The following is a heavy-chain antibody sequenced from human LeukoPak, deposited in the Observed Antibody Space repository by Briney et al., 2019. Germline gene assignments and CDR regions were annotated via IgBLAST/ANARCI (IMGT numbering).Heavy chain of an antibody. D-gene: IGHD2-2*01. J-gene: IGHJ6*03. V-gene: IGHV4-34*01. CDR1: GGSFSGYY. Sequence: SETLSLTCAVCGGSFSGYYWSWIRQPPGKGLEWIGEINHSGRTNYNPSLKSRVTISVDTSKNQFSLTLSSVTAADTTDCARQNFYRYCRSTSCYRPYYYYYMDVWGKGTTVTISS. CDR3: ARQNFYRYCRSTSCYRPYYYYYMDV. CDR2: INHSGRT.